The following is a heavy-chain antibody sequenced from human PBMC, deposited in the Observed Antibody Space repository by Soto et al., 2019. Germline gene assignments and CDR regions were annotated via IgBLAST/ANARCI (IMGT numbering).Heavy chain of an antibody. CDR3: ARGVWKGENWFDP. Sequence: SETLSLTCTVSGGSISSYYWSWIRQPPGKGLEWIGYIYYSGSNNYNPSLKSRVTISVDTSKNQFSLKLSSVTAADTAVYYCARGVWKGENWFDPWGQGTLVTVSS. V-gene: IGHV4-59*01. J-gene: IGHJ5*02. CDR1: GGSISSYY. CDR2: IYYSGSN. D-gene: IGHD1-1*01.